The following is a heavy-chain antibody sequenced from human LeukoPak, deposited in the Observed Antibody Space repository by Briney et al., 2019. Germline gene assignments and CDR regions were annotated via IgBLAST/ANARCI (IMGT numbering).Heavy chain of an antibody. J-gene: IGHJ5*02. V-gene: IGHV3-23*01. CDR2: INDDTP. Sequence: GGSLRLSCEASGFSFGNYWRSWVRQAPGKGLEWVSAINDDTPYYTDSVKGWFTVSRNNSRDTLYLHLNSLRAEDTAIYYCAKEYDLWHEQGNWFDTWGQGVLVTVSS. CDR1: GFSFGNYW. D-gene: IGHD3-3*01. CDR3: AKEYDLWHEQGNWFDT.